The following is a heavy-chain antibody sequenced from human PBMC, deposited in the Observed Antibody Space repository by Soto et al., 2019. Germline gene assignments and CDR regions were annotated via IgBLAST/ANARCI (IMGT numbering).Heavy chain of an antibody. J-gene: IGHJ4*02. D-gene: IGHD3-22*01. CDR1: GGSISSGGYY. CDR3: ARVNTGTLDYFDY. Sequence: QVQLQESGPGLVKPSQTLSLTCTVSGGSISSGGYYWSWIRQHPGKGLEWIGYIYYSGSTYYNPSLKSRVTLSVDTSMNEFSLMLSSVTAADTAVYYCARVNTGTLDYFDYWGQGTLVTVSS. CDR2: IYYSGST. V-gene: IGHV4-31*03.